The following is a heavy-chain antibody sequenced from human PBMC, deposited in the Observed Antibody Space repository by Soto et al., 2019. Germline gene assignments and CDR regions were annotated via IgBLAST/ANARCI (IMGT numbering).Heavy chain of an antibody. V-gene: IGHV1-69*02. CDR1: GGTFSSYT. CDR2: IIPILGIA. Sequence: ASVKVSCKASGGTFSSYTISWVRQAPGQGLEWMGRIIPILGIANYAQKFQGRVTITADKSTSTAYMELSSLRSEDTAVYYCARSEYYGSSGYYLDYWGQGTLVTVSS. J-gene: IGHJ4*02. CDR3: ARSEYYGSSGYYLDY. D-gene: IGHD3-22*01.